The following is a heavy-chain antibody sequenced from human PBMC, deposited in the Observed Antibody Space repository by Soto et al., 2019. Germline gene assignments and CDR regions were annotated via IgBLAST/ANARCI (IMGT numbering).Heavy chain of an antibody. CDR1: GGAFRGYY. CDR2: INDSGST. V-gene: IGHV4-34*01. CDR3: ARERGRYCSGESCYPFGP. J-gene: IGHJ5*02. Sequence: SETLSLTCAVYGGAFRGYYWSWIRQPPGKGLEWLGEINDSGSTNYNPSLKSRITTSLDTSKKEISLRLSSVTAADTAVYYCARERGRYCSGESCYPFGPWGQGALVTVSS. D-gene: IGHD2-15*01.